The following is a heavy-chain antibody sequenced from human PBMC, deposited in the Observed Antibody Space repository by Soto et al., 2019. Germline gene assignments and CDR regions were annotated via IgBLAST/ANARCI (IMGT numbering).Heavy chain of an antibody. D-gene: IGHD3-10*01. J-gene: IGHJ4*02. CDR2: VSGSGSST. V-gene: IGHV3-23*01. CDR3: AQGAYGYSFDY. CDR1: GFTFSNYV. Sequence: EVHLLESGGGLVQPGGSLRLSCAASGFTFSNYVMTWVRQAPGKGLEWVSTVSGSGSSTYYADSVKGRFTISRDNSKNTLYLQMNSLRAEDTAVYHCAQGAYGYSFDYWGQGTLVTVSS.